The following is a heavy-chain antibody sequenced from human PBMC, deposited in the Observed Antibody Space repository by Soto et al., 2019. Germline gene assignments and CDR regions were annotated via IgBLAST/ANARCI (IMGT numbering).Heavy chain of an antibody. D-gene: IGHD3-22*01. CDR2: ISYDGSNK. CDR1: GFTFSSYA. CDR3: ARDTDYYDSSGPIDY. V-gene: IGHV3-30-3*01. Sequence: GGSLRLSCAASGFTFSSYAMHWVRQAPGTGLEWVAVISYDGSNKYYADSVKGRFTISRDNSKNTLYLQMNSLRAEDTAVYYCARDTDYYDSSGPIDYWGQGTLVTVSS. J-gene: IGHJ4*02.